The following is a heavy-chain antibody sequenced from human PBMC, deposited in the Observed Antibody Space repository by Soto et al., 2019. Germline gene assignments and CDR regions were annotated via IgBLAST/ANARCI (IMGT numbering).Heavy chain of an antibody. J-gene: IGHJ4*01. V-gene: IGHV4-38-2*02. D-gene: IGHD6-19*01. CDR2: IYHGGTT. CDR1: GYSISRGSY. CDR3: ARVHVMVVAGSTFDY. Sequence: SETLSLTCTVSGYSISRGSYWAWIRQPPGKGPEWIASIYHGGTTFYNPSLKSRITISVDTSNNQFSLKLTSVTAADTAVYYCARVHVMVVAGSTFDYWGYGTLVTVSS.